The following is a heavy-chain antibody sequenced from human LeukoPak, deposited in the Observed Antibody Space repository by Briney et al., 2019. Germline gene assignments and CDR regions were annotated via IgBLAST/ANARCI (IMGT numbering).Heavy chain of an antibody. CDR1: GFTFSSYA. Sequence: PGGSLRLSCAASGFTFSSYAMSWVRQAPGKGLEWVSAISSSSSYIYYADSVKGRFTISRDNAKNSLYLQMNSLRAEDTAVYYCAGRLYFDYWGQGTLVTVSS. CDR3: AGRLYFDY. V-gene: IGHV3-21*01. J-gene: IGHJ4*02. CDR2: ISSSSSYI.